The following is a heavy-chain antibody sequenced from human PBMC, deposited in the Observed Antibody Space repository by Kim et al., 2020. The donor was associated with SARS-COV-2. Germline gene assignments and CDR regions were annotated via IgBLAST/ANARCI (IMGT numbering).Heavy chain of an antibody. Sequence: SETLSLTCTVSAGSISSSSYYWGWIRQPPGKGLEWIGSISYSGTTYYNPSLKSRVTISVDTSKNQFSLRLSYVTAADTAVYYCARQDSYDPRYFYYGMDVWRQGTTVTVSS. V-gene: IGHV4-39*01. D-gene: IGHD5-18*01. CDR1: AGSISSSSYY. J-gene: IGHJ6*02. CDR3: ARQDSYDPRYFYYGMDV. CDR2: ISYSGTT.